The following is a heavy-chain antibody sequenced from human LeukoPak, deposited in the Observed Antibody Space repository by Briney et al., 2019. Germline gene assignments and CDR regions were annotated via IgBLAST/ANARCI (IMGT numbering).Heavy chain of an antibody. D-gene: IGHD3-10*01. CDR2: INPNSGGT. V-gene: IGHV1-2*02. CDR3: ARRPVLWFGEPFDY. CDR1: GYTFTGYY. Sequence: ASVKVSCKASGYTFTGYYMHWVRQAPGQGLEWMGWINPNSGGTNYAQKFQGRVTMTRDTSISTAYMELSRLRSDDTAVYYCARRPVLWFGEPFDYWGQGTLVTVSS. J-gene: IGHJ4*02.